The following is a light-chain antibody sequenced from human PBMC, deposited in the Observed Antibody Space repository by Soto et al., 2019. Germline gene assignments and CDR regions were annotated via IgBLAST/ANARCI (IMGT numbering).Light chain of an antibody. J-gene: IGLJ2*01. V-gene: IGLV1-40*01. CDR3: QSYDSSLSGSV. CDR1: SSNIGAGYD. Sequence: QPVLTQPPSVSWAPGQRVTISCTGSSSNIGAGYDVHWYQQLPGTAPKLLIYGNSNRPSGVPDRFSGSKSGTSASLAITGLQAEDEADYYCQSYDSSLSGSVFGGGTKLTVL. CDR2: GNS.